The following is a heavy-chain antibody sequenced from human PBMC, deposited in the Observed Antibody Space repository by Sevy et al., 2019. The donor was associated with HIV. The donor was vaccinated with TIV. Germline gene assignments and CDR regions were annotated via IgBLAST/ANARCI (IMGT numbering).Heavy chain of an antibody. J-gene: IGHJ4*02. V-gene: IGHV3-73*01. CDR3: TSFEEDTAVFAPGV. Sequence: GGSLRLSCAASGFSFSGSGMHWVRQASGKGLEWVGRIRSQANSYATAYAASVKGRFTISRDDSKNTAYLQMNSLKTEDTAVYYCTSFEEDTAVFAPGVWGQGTLVTVSS. CDR1: GFSFSGSG. CDR2: IRSQANSYAT. D-gene: IGHD5-18*01.